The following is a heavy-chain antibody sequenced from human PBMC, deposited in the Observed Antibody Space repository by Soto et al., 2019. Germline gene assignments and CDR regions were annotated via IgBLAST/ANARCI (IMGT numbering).Heavy chain of an antibody. D-gene: IGHD6-19*01. CDR2: MNPNTGNT. Sequence: ASVKVSCKTSGYTSTRYEINWVRHATGQGLEWMGWMNPNTGNTGYAQKFQGRVTMTRNTSISTAYMELSSLRSEDTAVYYCARGLVYSSGRPDYWGQGILVTV. CDR3: ARGLVYSSGRPDY. CDR1: GYTSTRYE. J-gene: IGHJ4*02. V-gene: IGHV1-8*01.